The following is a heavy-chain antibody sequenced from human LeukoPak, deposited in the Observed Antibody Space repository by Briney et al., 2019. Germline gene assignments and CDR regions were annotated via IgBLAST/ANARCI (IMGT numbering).Heavy chain of an antibody. V-gene: IGHV1-18*01. CDR2: ISTYSANT. J-gene: IGHJ4*02. CDR3: ARERSDFYYFDY. Sequence: ASVKVSCKPSGYTFSTYNIIWVRQAPGQGLEWMGWISTYSANTNYTQKFQDRVTMTTDTSTSTAYMELRSLRSDDTAVYYCARERSDFYYFDYWGQGTLVTVSS. CDR1: GYTFSTYN. D-gene: IGHD2/OR15-2a*01.